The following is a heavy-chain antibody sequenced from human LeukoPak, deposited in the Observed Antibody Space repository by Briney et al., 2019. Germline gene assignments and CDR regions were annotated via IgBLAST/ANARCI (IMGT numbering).Heavy chain of an antibody. D-gene: IGHD3-16*02. CDR2: IKQDGSEK. CDR1: GFTFSSYW. J-gene: IGHJ4*02. CDR3: ARDWGVYDYVWGSYRYTPD. Sequence: RPGGSLRLSCAASGFTFSSYWMSWVRQAPGKGLEWVANIKQDGSEKYYVDSVKGRFTISRDNAKNSLYLQMNSLRAEDTAVYYCARDWGVYDYVWGSYRYTPDWGQGTLVTVSS. V-gene: IGHV3-7*01.